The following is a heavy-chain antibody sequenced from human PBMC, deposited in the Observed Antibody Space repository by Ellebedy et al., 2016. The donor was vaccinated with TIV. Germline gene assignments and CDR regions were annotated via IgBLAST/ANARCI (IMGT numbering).Heavy chain of an antibody. CDR2: ISTSVGST. J-gene: IGHJ4*02. V-gene: IGHV1-46*01. D-gene: IGHD1-1*01. CDR1: GYTFITNN. Sequence: AASVKVSCKTSGYTFITNNIHWVRQAPGPGLEWMGTISTSVGSTSYAQRFQGRLTVTRDTSASTVYMDLSSLTSEDTAVYYCARDFHNYNYGDHWGQGTLVTVSP. CDR3: ARDFHNYNYGDH.